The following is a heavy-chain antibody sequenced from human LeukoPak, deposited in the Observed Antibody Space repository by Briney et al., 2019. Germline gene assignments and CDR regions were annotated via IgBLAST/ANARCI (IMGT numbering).Heavy chain of an antibody. J-gene: IGHJ6*03. V-gene: IGHV3-23*01. CDR1: GFTFSSYA. D-gene: IGHD3-3*01. CDR2: LSGSGVLT. CDR3: AKSSELRSLGWFQGSHMDV. Sequence: PGGSLRLSCAASGFTFSSYAMSWVRQAPGKGPEWVSSLSGSGVLTNYADSVKGRFTISRDTSKNTLHLQMNSLTFEDTAIYFCAKSSELRSLGWFQGSHMDVWGKGTTVTVSS.